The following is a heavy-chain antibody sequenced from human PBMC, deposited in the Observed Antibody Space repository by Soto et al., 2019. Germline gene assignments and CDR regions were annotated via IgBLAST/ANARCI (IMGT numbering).Heavy chain of an antibody. V-gene: IGHV3-74*01. D-gene: IGHD4-17*01. CDR2: INSDGRST. J-gene: IGHJ4*02. Sequence: LRLSCAASGFTFSSYWMHWVRQAPGKGLVWVSRINSDGRSTYYADSVKGRFTISRDNAKNRLYLQMKSLRAEDTAIYYCARDPRLRWYADYWGQGTLVTVSS. CDR1: GFTFSSYW. CDR3: ARDPRLRWYADY.